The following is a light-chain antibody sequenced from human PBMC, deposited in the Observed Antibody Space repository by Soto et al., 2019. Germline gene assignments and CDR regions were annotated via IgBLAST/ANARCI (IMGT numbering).Light chain of an antibody. CDR2: FGS. Sequence: DIAMTQSPLSLPVTLGEPASISCRSSQSLLHRNGYNYLSWDLQKPAQSPQLLIYFGSNRASGVPDRFSGSVSRKEFTQTISSVEAEDVGVYFCMQALQTPLTFGGGTKVDIK. J-gene: IGKJ4*01. CDR1: QSLLHRNGYNY. CDR3: MQALQTPLT. V-gene: IGKV2-28*01.